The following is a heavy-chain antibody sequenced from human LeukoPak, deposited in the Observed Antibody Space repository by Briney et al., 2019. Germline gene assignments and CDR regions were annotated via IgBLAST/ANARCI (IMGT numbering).Heavy chain of an antibody. CDR2: VYHSGAT. V-gene: IGHV4-30-2*01. CDR1: SGSVGSGGYS. D-gene: IGHD2-21*02. CDR3: ASSHCGGDCFSSVAFDF. J-gene: IGHJ3*01. Sequence: PSETLSLTCTVSSGSVGSGGYSWSWIRQPPGKGLEWIGYVYHSGATYYNPSLKSRISIPMDGSKNQFSLRLRSVTAADTAVYFCASSHCGGDCFSSVAFDFWGHGTMVTVSS.